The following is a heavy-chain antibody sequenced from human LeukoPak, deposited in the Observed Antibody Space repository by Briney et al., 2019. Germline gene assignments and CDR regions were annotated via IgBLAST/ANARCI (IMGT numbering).Heavy chain of an antibody. CDR3: ARDTGNSFDY. J-gene: IGHJ4*02. CDR1: GGSISSYY. D-gene: IGHD4-17*01. Sequence: SETLSLTCTVSGGSISSYYWSWIRHPPGKGLEWVGYIYYSGSTNYNPSLKSRVTISVDTSKNQFSLKLSSVTAADTAVYYCARDTGNSFDYWGQGTLVTVSS. CDR2: IYYSGST. V-gene: IGHV4-59*01.